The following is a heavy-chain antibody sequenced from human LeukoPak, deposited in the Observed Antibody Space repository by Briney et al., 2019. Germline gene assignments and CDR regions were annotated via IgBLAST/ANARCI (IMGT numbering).Heavy chain of an antibody. CDR1: GGSISSTIYY. CDR2: IHYSGST. V-gene: IGHV4-39*07. J-gene: IGHJ4*02. CDR3: ARVFKGGEWLLGGLDS. Sequence: KPSETLSLTCTVSGGSISSTIYYWGWIRQPPGKGLEWIGSIHYSGSTYYNPSLKSRVTISVDASKSQFSLKLTSVTAADTAVYYCARVFKGGEWLLGGLDSWGQGTLVTVSS. D-gene: IGHD3-3*01.